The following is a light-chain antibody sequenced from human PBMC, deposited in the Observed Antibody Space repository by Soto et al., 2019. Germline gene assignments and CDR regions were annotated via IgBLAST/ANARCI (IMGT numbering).Light chain of an antibody. CDR1: QSISSR. J-gene: IGKJ1*01. V-gene: IGKV1-5*03. CDR2: KAS. CDR3: QQYNSSPWT. Sequence: DIQMTQSPSTLSASVGDRVTITCRASQSISSRLAWYQQKPGKAPKLLIYKASSLESGVPSRFSGSGSGTEFTLTISSLQPDDFATYYCQQYNSSPWTFGQGTKVEIK.